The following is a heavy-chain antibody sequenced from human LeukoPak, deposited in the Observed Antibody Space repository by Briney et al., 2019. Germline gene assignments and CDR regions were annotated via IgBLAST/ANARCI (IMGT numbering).Heavy chain of an antibody. CDR2: ISSSSSYI. Sequence: PGGSLRLSCAASGFTFSSYSMNWVRQAPGKGLEWVSSISSSSSYIYYADSVKGRFTISRDNAKNSLYLQMNSLRAEDTAVYYCARKIAYCGGDCYSYSDWGQGTLVTVSS. J-gene: IGHJ4*02. D-gene: IGHD2-21*02. V-gene: IGHV3-21*01. CDR1: GFTFSSYS. CDR3: ARKIAYCGGDCYSYSD.